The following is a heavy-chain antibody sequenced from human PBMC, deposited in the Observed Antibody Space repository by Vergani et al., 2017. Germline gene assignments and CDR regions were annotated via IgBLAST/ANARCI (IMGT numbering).Heavy chain of an antibody. CDR1: GFTFSNAW. J-gene: IGHJ2*01. CDR3: XTDDNYYDSSGQPGYFDL. D-gene: IGHD3-22*01. V-gene: IGHV3-15*07. CDR2: IKSKTVGGTT. Sequence: EVQLVESGGGLVKPGGSLRLSCAASGFTFSNAWMNWVRQAPGKGLEWVGRIKSKTVGGTTDYAAPVKGRFTISRDDSKNTLYLQMNSLKTEDTAVYYCXTDDNYYDSSGQPGYFDLGGRGTLVTVSS.